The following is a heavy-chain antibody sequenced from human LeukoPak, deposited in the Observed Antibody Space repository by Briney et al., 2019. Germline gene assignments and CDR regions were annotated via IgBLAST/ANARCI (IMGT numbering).Heavy chain of an antibody. CDR1: GFTFSSYG. CDR3: AKDGGAVAGTRIDY. Sequence: GGSLRLSCAASGFTFSSYGMHWVRQAPGKGLEWVAFIRYDGSNKYYADSVKGRFTISRDNSKNTLYLQMNTLRAEDTAVYYRAKDGGAVAGTRIDYWVQGPLVTVSS. J-gene: IGHJ4*02. D-gene: IGHD6-19*01. V-gene: IGHV3-30*02. CDR2: IRYDGSNK.